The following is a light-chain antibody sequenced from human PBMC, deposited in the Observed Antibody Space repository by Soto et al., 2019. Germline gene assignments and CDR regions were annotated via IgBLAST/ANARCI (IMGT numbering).Light chain of an antibody. CDR1: RSDVWSYDL. CDR2: EGT. Sequence: QSVLTQPASVPGPPGLPIVISCNGSRSDVWSYDLVSWYLQYPGKAPKVIIFEGTKRPLGVSDRFSGSKSGNAASLTISGLQTEDEADYYCCSYGGSRTYVCGAGTKVTVL. J-gene: IGLJ1*01. CDR3: CSYGGSRTYV. V-gene: IGLV2-23*01.